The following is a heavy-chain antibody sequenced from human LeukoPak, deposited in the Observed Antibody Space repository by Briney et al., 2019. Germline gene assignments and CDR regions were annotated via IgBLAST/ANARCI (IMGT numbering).Heavy chain of an antibody. CDR1: GYTFTSYY. CDR2: IIPILGIA. CDR3: ARESGVP. Sequence: PGASVKVSCKASGYTFTSYYMHWVRQAPGQGLEWMGRIIPILGIANYAQKFQGRVTITADRSTSTAYMELSSLRSEDTAVYYCARESGVPWGQGTLVTVSS. J-gene: IGHJ5*02. D-gene: IGHD3-10*01. V-gene: IGHV1-69*04.